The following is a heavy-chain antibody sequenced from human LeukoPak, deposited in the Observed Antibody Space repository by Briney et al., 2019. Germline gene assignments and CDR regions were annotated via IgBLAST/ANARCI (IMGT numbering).Heavy chain of an antibody. V-gene: IGHV4-59*01. Sequence: SSETLSLTCTVSGGSISSYYWNWIRQPPGKGLEWIGYIYYSGSTNYNPSLKSRVTISVDTSKNQFSLKLSSVTAADTAVYYCARERGYCSSTSCSMGWFDPWGQGTLVTVSS. CDR2: IYYSGST. J-gene: IGHJ5*02. CDR3: ARERGYCSSTSCSMGWFDP. D-gene: IGHD2-2*01. CDR1: GGSISSYY.